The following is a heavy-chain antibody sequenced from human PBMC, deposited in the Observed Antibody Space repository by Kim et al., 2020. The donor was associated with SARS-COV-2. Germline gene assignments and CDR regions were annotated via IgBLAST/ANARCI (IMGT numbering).Heavy chain of an antibody. CDR1: GFTFSTSP. J-gene: IGHJ4*02. CDR2: ISWDGTRT. D-gene: IGHD1-26*01. CDR3: AKGVINSGFDY. Sequence: GGSVRLSCVASGFTFSTSPMGWVRQATGKGLEWVSRISWDGTRTYYADSVKGRVTMSSDKSTNMLYLHMNSLRVEDTAVYYCAKGVINSGFDYWGQGTRVTVSS. V-gene: IGHV3-23*01.